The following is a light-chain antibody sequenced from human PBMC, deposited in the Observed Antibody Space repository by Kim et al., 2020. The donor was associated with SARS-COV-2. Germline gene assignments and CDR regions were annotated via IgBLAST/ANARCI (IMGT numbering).Light chain of an antibody. J-gene: IGLJ2*01. Sequence: PGKTVTISCTRNSGSIADYVQWDQQRPGSAPTTVIYENNLRPSGVPDRFSGSIDSSSNSASLTISGLKTEDEVDYYCQSYDSSSVVFGGGTQLTVL. CDR1: SGSIADY. V-gene: IGLV6-57*03. CDR2: ENN. CDR3: QSYDSSSVV.